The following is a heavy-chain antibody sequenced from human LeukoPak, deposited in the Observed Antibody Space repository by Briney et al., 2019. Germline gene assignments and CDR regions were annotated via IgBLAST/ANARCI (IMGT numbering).Heavy chain of an antibody. V-gene: IGHV6-1*01. CDR2: TYYRSKWYN. CDR1: GDSVSSNSGA. Sequence: SQTLSLTCAISGDSVSSNSGAWNWIRQSPSRGLEWLGRTYYRSKWYNDYAVSVKSRITINPDTSKNQFSLQLNSVTPEDTAVYYCARVGGVRRYDPFTAFDYWGQGTLVTVSS. CDR3: ARVGGVRRYDPFTAFDY. D-gene: IGHD3-3*01. J-gene: IGHJ4*02.